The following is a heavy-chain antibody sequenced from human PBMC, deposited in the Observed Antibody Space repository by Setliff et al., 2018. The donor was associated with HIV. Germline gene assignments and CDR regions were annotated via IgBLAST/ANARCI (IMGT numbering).Heavy chain of an antibody. J-gene: IGHJ4*01. Sequence: SETLSLTCTVSSGSISSGTYYWSWIRQYPGKGLEWIGYIDYSGSAFYNPSLKSRITISRDTSKNKFSLKMNSVTAADTAVYYCAREGKTALVTKYFDYWGHGKLVTVSS. V-gene: IGHV4-31*03. CDR1: SGSISSGTYY. CDR3: AREGKTALVTKYFDY. CDR2: IDYSGSA. D-gene: IGHD5-18*01.